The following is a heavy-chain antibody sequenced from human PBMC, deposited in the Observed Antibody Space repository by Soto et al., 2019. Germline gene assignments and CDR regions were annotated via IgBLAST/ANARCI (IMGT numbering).Heavy chain of an antibody. CDR3: AKGGRQWLVRSDFNY. J-gene: IGHJ4*02. CDR2: IGTAGDT. Sequence: PGGSLRLSCAASGFTFSSYDMHWVRQATGKGLEWVSAIGTAGDTYYPGSVKGRFTISRENAKNSLYLQMNSLRAGDTAVYYCAKGGRQWLVRSDFNYWGQGALVTVSS. CDR1: GFTFSSYD. V-gene: IGHV3-13*01. D-gene: IGHD6-19*01.